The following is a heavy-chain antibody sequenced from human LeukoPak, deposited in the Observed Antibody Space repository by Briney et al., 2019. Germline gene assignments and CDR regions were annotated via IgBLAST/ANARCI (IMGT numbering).Heavy chain of an antibody. J-gene: IGHJ4*02. CDR2: ISANGGST. Sequence: GGSLRLSCAASGFTFSSYVMNWVRQAPGKGLEWVSAISANGGSTHYADSVKGRLSFSRDNSKNTLYLQMNSLRHGDTAVYYCAKGTSGWYNFDYWGQGTLVTVSS. CDR3: AKGTSGWYNFDY. CDR1: GFTFSSYV. D-gene: IGHD6-19*01. V-gene: IGHV3-23*01.